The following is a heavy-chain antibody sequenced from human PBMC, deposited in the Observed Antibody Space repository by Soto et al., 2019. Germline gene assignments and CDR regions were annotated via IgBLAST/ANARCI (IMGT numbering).Heavy chain of an antibody. D-gene: IGHD3-10*01. Sequence: QVQLVQSGAEVKKPGASVKVSCKASGYTFTSYGISWVRQAPGQGLEWMGWINVYNGNTNYAQKLQGRVTMTTDTSTSTADLALRSLRSDDTAVYFCAIDTSRGEYDSWGQGTLVTVSS. J-gene: IGHJ4*02. CDR3: AIDTSRGEYDS. V-gene: IGHV1-18*01. CDR2: INVYNGNT. CDR1: GYTFTSYG.